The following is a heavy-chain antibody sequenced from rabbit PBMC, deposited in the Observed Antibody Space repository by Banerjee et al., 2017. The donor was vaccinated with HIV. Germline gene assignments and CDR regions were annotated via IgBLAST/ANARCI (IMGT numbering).Heavy chain of an antibody. Sequence: QSLEESGGGLVKPEGSLTLTCKASGFDLSSYYYMCWVRQAPGKGLEWIGCIDTGSASTYYASWAKGRFTISKTSSTTVTLQMTSLTAADTATYFCARSDADYGVYDYFNLWGPGTLVTVS. CDR1: GFDLSSYYY. D-gene: IGHD2-1*01. V-gene: IGHV1S40*01. CDR2: IDTGSAST. J-gene: IGHJ4*01. CDR3: ARSDADYGVYDYFNL.